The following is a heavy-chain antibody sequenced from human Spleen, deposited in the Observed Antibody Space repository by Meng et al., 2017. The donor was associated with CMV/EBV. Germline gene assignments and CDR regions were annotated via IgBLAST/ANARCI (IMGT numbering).Heavy chain of an antibody. V-gene: IGHV4-30-4*08. D-gene: IGHD3-10*01. CDR3: ASRDYYYGSGSPLH. CDR1: GGSISSGDYY. J-gene: IGHJ4*02. Sequence: SETLSLTCTVSGGSISSGDYYWSWIRQPPGKGLEWIGYIYYSGSTYYNPSLKSRVTISVDTSKNQFSLKLSSVTAADTAVYCCASRDYYYGSGSPLHWGQGTLVTVSS. CDR2: IYYSGST.